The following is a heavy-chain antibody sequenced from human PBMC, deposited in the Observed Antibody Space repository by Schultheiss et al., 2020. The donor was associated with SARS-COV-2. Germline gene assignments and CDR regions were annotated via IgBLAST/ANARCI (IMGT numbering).Heavy chain of an antibody. CDR3: ARHGKRASSSWYVWFDP. J-gene: IGHJ5*02. D-gene: IGHD6-13*01. Sequence: GGSLRLSCQGSGYSFSRKWIGWVRQMPGKGLEWMGIIYPGDSDTRYSPSFQGQVTISADKSISTAYLQWSSLKASDTAMYYCARHGKRASSSWYVWFDPWGQGTLVTVSS. CDR1: GYSFSRKW. CDR2: IYPGDSDT. V-gene: IGHV5-51*01.